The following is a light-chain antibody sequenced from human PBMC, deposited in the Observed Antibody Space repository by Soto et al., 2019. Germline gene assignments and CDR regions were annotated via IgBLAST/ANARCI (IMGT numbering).Light chain of an antibody. V-gene: IGKV1-39*01. Sequence: EIHMTHSPSSLSASVGDRVTITCRASQSISSYLNWYQQKPGKAPKFLIYTASTLQTGVPSRFSGSGSGTDFTLTVSSLQPEDFATYYCQQSYSTPQTFGQGTKVDIK. CDR2: TAS. J-gene: IGKJ1*01. CDR3: QQSYSTPQT. CDR1: QSISSY.